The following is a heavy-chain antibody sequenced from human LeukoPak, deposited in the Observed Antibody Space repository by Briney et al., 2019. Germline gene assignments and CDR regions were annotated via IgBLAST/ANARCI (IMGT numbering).Heavy chain of an antibody. CDR2: ISYDGSNK. CDR1: GSTFSSYA. J-gene: IGHJ3*02. D-gene: IGHD3-10*01. Sequence: GGSLRLSCAASGSTFSSYAMHWVRQAPGKGLEWVAVISYDGSNKYYADSVKGRFTISRDNAKNSLYLQMNSLRAEDTAVYYCVTLRGVIITTDAFDIWGQGTMVTVSS. V-gene: IGHV3-30*04. CDR3: VTLRGVIITTDAFDI.